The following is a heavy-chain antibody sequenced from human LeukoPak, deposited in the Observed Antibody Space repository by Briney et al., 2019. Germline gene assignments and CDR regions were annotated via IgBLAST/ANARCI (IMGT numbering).Heavy chain of an antibody. CDR1: GFTFSNYA. V-gene: IGHV3-30-3*01. Sequence: GGSLRLPCAASGFTFSNYAMHWVRQAPGKGLEWVAVISYDGSNKYYADSVKGRFTISRDNSKNTLYLQMNSLRAEDTAVYYCARDLTFGGVIGVDYWGQGTLVTVSS. J-gene: IGHJ4*02. CDR2: ISYDGSNK. D-gene: IGHD3-16*02. CDR3: ARDLTFGGVIGVDY.